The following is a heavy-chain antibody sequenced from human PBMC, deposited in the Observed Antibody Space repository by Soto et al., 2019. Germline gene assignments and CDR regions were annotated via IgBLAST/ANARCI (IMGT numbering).Heavy chain of an antibody. Sequence: SETLSLTCTISSGSISSSNWWSWVRQPPGKGLQWIGDIYHTGSTIYTPSLKSRVTISQDTSKNQFSLKLSSVTAADTALYFCARERRGSNWFDPWGQGTLVTVSS. J-gene: IGHJ5*02. D-gene: IGHD5-12*01. CDR3: ARERRGSNWFDP. CDR1: SGSISSSNW. CDR2: IYHTGST. V-gene: IGHV4-4*02.